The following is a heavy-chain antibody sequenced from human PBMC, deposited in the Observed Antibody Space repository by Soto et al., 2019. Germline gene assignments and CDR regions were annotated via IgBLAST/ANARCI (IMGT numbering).Heavy chain of an antibody. D-gene: IGHD6-6*01. CDR2: IYHSGST. J-gene: IGHJ1*01. CDR3: ARGLRVGSSSSYFQH. Sequence: SETLSLTCTVSGYSISSGYYWGWIRQPPGKGLEWIGSIYHSGSTYYNPSLKSRVTISVDTSKNQFSLKLSSVTAADTAVYYCARGLRVGSSSSYFQHWGQGTLVTVSS. V-gene: IGHV4-38-2*02. CDR1: GYSISSGYY.